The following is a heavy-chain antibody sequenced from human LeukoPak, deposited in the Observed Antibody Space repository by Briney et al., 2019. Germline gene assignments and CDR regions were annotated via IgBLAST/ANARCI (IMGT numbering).Heavy chain of an antibody. D-gene: IGHD6-13*01. V-gene: IGHV1-69*05. CDR3: ARDWEYSSSWYVSGFDP. J-gene: IGHJ5*02. CDR1: GGTFSSYA. Sequence: GSSVKVSCKASGGTFSSYAISWVRQAPGQGLEWMGRIIPTFGTANYAQKFQGRVTITTDESTSTAYMELSSLRSEDTAVYYCARDWEYSSSWYVSGFDPWGQGTLVTVSS. CDR2: IIPTFGTA.